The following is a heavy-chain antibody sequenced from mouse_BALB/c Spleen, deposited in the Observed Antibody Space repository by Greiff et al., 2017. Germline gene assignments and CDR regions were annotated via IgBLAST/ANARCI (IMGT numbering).Heavy chain of an antibody. CDR1: GYSFTSYW. Sequence: VQLKESGTVLARPGASVKMSCKASGYSFTSYWMNWVKQRPGQGLEWIGAIYPGNSDTSYNQKFKGKAKLTAVTSASTAYMELSSLTNDDSAVYYCTRSYGYDGPAWFAYWGQGTLVTVSA. CDR2: IYPGNSDT. CDR3: TRSYGYDGPAWFAY. V-gene: IGHV1-5*01. D-gene: IGHD2-2*01. J-gene: IGHJ3*01.